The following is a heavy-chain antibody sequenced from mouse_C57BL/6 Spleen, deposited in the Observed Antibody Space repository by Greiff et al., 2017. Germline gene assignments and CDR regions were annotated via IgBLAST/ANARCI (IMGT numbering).Heavy chain of an antibody. Sequence: QVHVKQSGPELVKPGASVKISCKASGYAFSSSWMNWVKQRPGKGLEWIGRIYPGDGDTNYNGKFKGKATLTADKSSSTAYMQLSSLTSEDSAVYFCARGFYDYDVDYAMDYWGQGTSVTVSS. CDR2: IYPGDGDT. V-gene: IGHV1-82*01. CDR3: ARGFYDYDVDYAMDY. J-gene: IGHJ4*01. CDR1: GYAFSSSW. D-gene: IGHD2-4*01.